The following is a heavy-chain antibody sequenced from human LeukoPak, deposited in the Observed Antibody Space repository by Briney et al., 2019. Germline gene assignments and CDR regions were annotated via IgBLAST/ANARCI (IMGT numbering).Heavy chain of an antibody. CDR3: ARLFPATGTPYYYIMDV. CDR1: GGPMRGYY. Sequence: SETLSLTCTVSGGPMRGYYWSWIRQPAGKGLEWIGRFYSSGSYNYNPSLKSRVTMSVDTSKNQFSLRLSSVTAADTAVYYCARLFPATGTPYYYIMDVWGQGTTVTVSS. D-gene: IGHD6-13*01. V-gene: IGHV4-4*07. CDR2: FYSSGSY. J-gene: IGHJ6*02.